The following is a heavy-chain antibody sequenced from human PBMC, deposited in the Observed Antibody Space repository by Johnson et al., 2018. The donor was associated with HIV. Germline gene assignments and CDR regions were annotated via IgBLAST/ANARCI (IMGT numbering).Heavy chain of an antibody. Sequence: VQLVESGGGLVQPGGSLRLSCAASGFIFGMFSMRWVRQAPGRGLERVANIKQDGSEKYYVDSVKGRFTISRDNAKNSLYSLYVQMNGLRSEDTAVYYCARVEWELGAFDIWGQGTMVTVSS. CDR3: ARVEWELGAFDI. J-gene: IGHJ3*02. CDR2: IKQDGSEK. CDR1: GFIFGMFS. D-gene: IGHD1-26*01. V-gene: IGHV3-7*01.